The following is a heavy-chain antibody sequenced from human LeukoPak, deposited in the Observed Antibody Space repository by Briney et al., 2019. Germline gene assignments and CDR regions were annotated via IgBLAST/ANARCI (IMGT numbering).Heavy chain of an antibody. CDR1: GGSISSGGYS. J-gene: IGHJ3*02. CDR2: IYHSGST. CDR3: ARAGTTSQGRETKQPWFAFDI. D-gene: IGHD1-1*01. V-gene: IGHV4-30-2*01. Sequence: PSQTLSLTCAVSGGSISSGGYSWSWIRQPPGKGLEWIGYIYHSGSTYYNPSLKSRVTISVDRSKNQFSLKLSSVTAADTAMYYCARAGTTSQGRETKQPWFAFDIWGQGTMVTVSS.